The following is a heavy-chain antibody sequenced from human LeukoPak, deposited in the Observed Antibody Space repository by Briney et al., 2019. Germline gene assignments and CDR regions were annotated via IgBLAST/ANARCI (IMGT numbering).Heavy chain of an antibody. V-gene: IGHV3-74*01. D-gene: IGHD3-22*01. Sequence: PGRSLRLSCAASGFTFSNHWMHWVRQVPGKGLVWVSRIDGGGSSTSYADSVKGRFSISRDNAKSTLYLQMNSLRAEDTAVYYCARGPGSSGGAYVGDYWGHGTLVTVSS. J-gene: IGHJ4*01. CDR3: ARGPGSSGGAYVGDY. CDR1: GFTFSNHW. CDR2: IDGGGSST.